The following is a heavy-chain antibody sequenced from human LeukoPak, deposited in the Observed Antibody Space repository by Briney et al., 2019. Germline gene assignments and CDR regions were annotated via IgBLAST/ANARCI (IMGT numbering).Heavy chain of an antibody. CDR3: AKDWGDLYSPFDY. Sequence: GGSLRLSCAASGFTYSSYAMSWVRQAPGKGLEWVSAISGSGGSTYYADSVKGRFTISRDNSKNTLYLQMNSLRAEDTAVYYCAKDWGDLYSPFDYWGQGTLVTVSS. CDR1: GFTYSSYA. D-gene: IGHD2-21*02. J-gene: IGHJ4*02. CDR2: ISGSGGST. V-gene: IGHV3-23*01.